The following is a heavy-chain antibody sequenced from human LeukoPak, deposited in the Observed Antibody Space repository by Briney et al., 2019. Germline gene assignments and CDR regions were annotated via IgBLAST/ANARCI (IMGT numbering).Heavy chain of an antibody. CDR2: TYYRSKWNY. CDR1: GDSVSINSVA. Sequence: SQTLSLTCAISGDSVSINSVAYNWIRQSPSRGLEWLGRTYYRSKWNYEYAVSVRSRITVNLDTSKNQFSLQLYSVTPDDTAVYYCARAVIGTTRYFESWGQGTLVTVSS. D-gene: IGHD1-1*01. CDR3: ARAVIGTTRYFES. J-gene: IGHJ4*02. V-gene: IGHV6-1*01.